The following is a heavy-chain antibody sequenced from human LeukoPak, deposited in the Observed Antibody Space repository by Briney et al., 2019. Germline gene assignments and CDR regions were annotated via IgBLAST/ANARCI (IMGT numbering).Heavy chain of an antibody. CDR1: GYTFTGYY. CDR3: ARDSLSGWTGNDY. V-gene: IGHV1-2*02. CDR2: INPNSDGT. Sequence: ASVKVSCKASGYTFTGYYVHWVRQAPGQGLEWMGWINPNSDGTNYAQKFNGRVTITRGTSISTAYMELSRLRSDDTAVYYCARDSLSGWTGNDYWGQGTLVTVSS. J-gene: IGHJ4*02. D-gene: IGHD1-14*01.